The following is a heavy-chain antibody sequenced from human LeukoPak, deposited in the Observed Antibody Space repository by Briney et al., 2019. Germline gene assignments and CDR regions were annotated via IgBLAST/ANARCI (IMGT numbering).Heavy chain of an antibody. D-gene: IGHD6-13*01. CDR2: ISGDGTYI. CDR3: ARDAKTQDSSQPDY. Sequence: PGGSLRVSCAASGFTFSSYTINWVRQTPGRRLEWVSSISGDGTYIYYADSVKGRFTISRDNAKNSLYLQMNNLRVEDTAVYYCARDAKTQDSSQPDYWGQGTLVTVSS. CDR1: GFTFSSYT. V-gene: IGHV3-21*01. J-gene: IGHJ4*02.